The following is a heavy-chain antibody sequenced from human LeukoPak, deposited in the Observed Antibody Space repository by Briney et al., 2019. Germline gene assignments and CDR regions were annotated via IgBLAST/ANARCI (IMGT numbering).Heavy chain of an antibody. CDR1: GGSISSSSYY. CDR3: ARMSPRRLEWLLGYYFDY. D-gene: IGHD3-3*01. CDR2: IYYSGST. Sequence: SETLSLTCTVSGGSISSSSYYWGWIRQPPGKGLEWIGSIYYSGSTYYNPSLKSRVTISVDTSKNQFSLKLSSVTAADTAVYYCARMSPRRLEWLLGYYFDYWGQGTLVTVSS. J-gene: IGHJ4*02. V-gene: IGHV4-39*07.